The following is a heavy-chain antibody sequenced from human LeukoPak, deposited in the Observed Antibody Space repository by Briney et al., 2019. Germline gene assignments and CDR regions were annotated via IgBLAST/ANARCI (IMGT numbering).Heavy chain of an antibody. Sequence: TLSLTCTVSGGSISSGGYYWSWIRQHPGKGPEWIGYIYYSGSTYYNPSLKSRVTISVDTSKNQFSLKLSSVTAADTAVYYCARVRYCSSTSCYPRFDPWGQGTLVTVSS. D-gene: IGHD2-2*01. V-gene: IGHV4-31*03. J-gene: IGHJ5*02. CDR1: GGSISSGGYY. CDR2: IYYSGST. CDR3: ARVRYCSSTSCYPRFDP.